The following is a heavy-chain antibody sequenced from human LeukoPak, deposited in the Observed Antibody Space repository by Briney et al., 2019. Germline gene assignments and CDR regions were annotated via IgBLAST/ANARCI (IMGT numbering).Heavy chain of an antibody. CDR3: ATKVVLVAATLAGWFDP. J-gene: IGHJ5*02. CDR2: INHSGST. Sequence: KPSETLSLTCAVYSGSFSGYYWSWIRQPPGKGLEWIGEINHSGSTNYNPSLKSRVTISVDTSKNQFSLKLSSVTAADTAVYYCATKVVLVAATLAGWFDPWGQGTLVTVSS. V-gene: IGHV4-34*01. D-gene: IGHD2-15*01. CDR1: SGSFSGYY.